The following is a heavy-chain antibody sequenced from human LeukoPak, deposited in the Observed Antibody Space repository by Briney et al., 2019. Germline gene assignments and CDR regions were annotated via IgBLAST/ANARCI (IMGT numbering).Heavy chain of an antibody. Sequence: ASVKVSCKASGDAFISNSFVWVRQAPGQGLEWMGWINPYNGNTDSAQRFQGRVTMSTDTSTTTAYMELRTLRSDDTAMYFCASTRILSGDSLDAWGQGTMVIVSS. D-gene: IGHD3-10*01. V-gene: IGHV1-18*01. CDR1: GDAFISNS. J-gene: IGHJ3*01. CDR3: ASTRILSGDSLDA. CDR2: INPYNGNT.